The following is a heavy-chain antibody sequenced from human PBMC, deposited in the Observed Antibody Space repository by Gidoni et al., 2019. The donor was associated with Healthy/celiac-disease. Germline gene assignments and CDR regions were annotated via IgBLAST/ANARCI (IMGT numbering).Heavy chain of an antibody. V-gene: IGHV3-74*01. CDR3: ARAAVGSSWYRVLYYYYGMDV. Sequence: EVQLVESGGGLVQPGGSLRLSCAASGFTFSSYWMHWVRQAPGKGLVWVSRINSDGSSTSYADSVKGRFTISRDNAKNTLYLQMNSLRAEDTAVYYCARAAVGSSWYRVLYYYYGMDVWGQGTTVTVSS. CDR1: GFTFSSYW. CDR2: INSDGSST. D-gene: IGHD6-13*01. J-gene: IGHJ6*02.